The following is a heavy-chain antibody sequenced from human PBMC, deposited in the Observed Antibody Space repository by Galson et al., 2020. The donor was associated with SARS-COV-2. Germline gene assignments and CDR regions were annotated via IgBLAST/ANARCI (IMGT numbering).Heavy chain of an antibody. CDR2: IHYSENT. D-gene: IGHD1-26*01. CDR1: GDSISGYF. J-gene: IGHJ4*02. CDR3: ARLTGGGRADN. Sequence: SETLSLTCTVSGDSISGYFWSWIRQPPGKGLEWLGYIHYSENTNYNPSLQIRVTLSVDTSKNQFSLNLNSVTAADTAVYFCARLTGGGRADNWGQGTRVTVSS. V-gene: IGHV4-59*08.